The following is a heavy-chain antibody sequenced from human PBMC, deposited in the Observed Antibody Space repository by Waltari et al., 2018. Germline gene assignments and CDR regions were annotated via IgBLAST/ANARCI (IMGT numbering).Heavy chain of an antibody. CDR1: GLSLGTYN. CDR2: ISSSSAYK. CDR3: VRENCSVTSCFKHFDY. V-gene: IGHV3-21*01. Sequence: EGQLVESGGGLVKTGGSLRLSCAAAGLSLGTYNMNWVRQAPGKGLEWVSYISSSSAYKYYADSVKGRFAISRDNAKNLLFLQMNSLRADDTAVYYCVRENCSVTSCFKHFDYWGRGILVTVSS. D-gene: IGHD2-2*01. J-gene: IGHJ4*02.